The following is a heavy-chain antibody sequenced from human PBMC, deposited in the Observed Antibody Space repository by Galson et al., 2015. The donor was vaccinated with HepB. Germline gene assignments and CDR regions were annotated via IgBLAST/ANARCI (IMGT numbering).Heavy chain of an antibody. CDR3: ATEAYRSTSYFFTTGGDALDI. V-gene: IGHV1-24*01. Sequence: SVKVSCKGSGYSLSELSMHWVRQAPGQGLEWMGTFDPEDGKTIYAQKFQGRVTMTEDTSTDTAYMELSSLRSEDTAVYYCATEAYRSTSYFFTTGGDALDIWGQGTMVTVSS. CDR2: FDPEDGKT. D-gene: IGHD6-13*01. J-gene: IGHJ3*02. CDR1: GYSLSELS.